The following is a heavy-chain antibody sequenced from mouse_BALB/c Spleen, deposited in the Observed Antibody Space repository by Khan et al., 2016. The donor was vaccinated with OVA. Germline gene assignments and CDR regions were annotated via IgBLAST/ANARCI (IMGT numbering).Heavy chain of an antibody. V-gene: IGHV3-8*02. Sequence: EVQLQESGPSLVKPSQTLSLTCSVTGDSITSGYWNWIRKFPGNKLEYMGYISYSGSTYYNPSLKSRISITRDTSKNQYYLQLNSVTTEDTATDYCASLHYYGYWYFDVWGAGTTVTVSS. CDR1: GDSITSGY. CDR3: ASLHYYGYWYFDV. D-gene: IGHD1-2*01. J-gene: IGHJ1*01. CDR2: ISYSGST.